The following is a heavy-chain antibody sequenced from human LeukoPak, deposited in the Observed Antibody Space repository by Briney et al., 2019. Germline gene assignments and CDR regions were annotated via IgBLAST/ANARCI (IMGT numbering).Heavy chain of an antibody. CDR1: GGSISSYY. Sequence: SETLSLTCTVSGGSISSYYWSWIRQPPGKGLEWIGYIYYSGSTNYNPSLKSRVTISVDTSKNQFSLKLSSVTAADTAAYYCARRALVVGWFDPWGQGTLVTVSS. CDR2: IYYSGST. CDR3: ARRALVVGWFDP. J-gene: IGHJ5*02. D-gene: IGHD2-2*01. V-gene: IGHV4-59*01.